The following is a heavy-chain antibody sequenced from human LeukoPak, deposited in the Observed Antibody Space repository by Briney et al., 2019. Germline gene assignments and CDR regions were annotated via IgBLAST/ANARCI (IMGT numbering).Heavy chain of an antibody. V-gene: IGHV3-48*03. CDR2: ISNSGSPK. CDR3: ARDPNGDYDFDY. J-gene: IGHJ4*02. Sequence: GGSLRLSCAASGFTFSSYEMNWVRQAPGKGLEWVSYISNSGSPKHYADSVKGRFTISRDNAKNSLYLQMNSLRAEDTAVYYRARDPNGDYDFDYWGQGTLVTVSS. CDR1: GFTFSSYE. D-gene: IGHD4-17*01.